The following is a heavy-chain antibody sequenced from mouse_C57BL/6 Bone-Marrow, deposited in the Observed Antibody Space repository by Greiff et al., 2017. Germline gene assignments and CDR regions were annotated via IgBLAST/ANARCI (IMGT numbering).Heavy chain of an antibody. CDR2: IYPRSGNT. CDR1: GYTFTSYG. J-gene: IGHJ3*01. D-gene: IGHD2-4*01. V-gene: IGHV1-81*01. CDR3: ARGIYYDYDAGFAY. Sequence: VQLQQSGAELARPGASVKLSCKASGYTFTSYGISWVKQRTGQGLEWIGEIYPRSGNTYYNEKFKGKATLTADTSSSTAYMELRSLTSEDSAVYFCARGIYYDYDAGFAYWGQGTLVTVSA.